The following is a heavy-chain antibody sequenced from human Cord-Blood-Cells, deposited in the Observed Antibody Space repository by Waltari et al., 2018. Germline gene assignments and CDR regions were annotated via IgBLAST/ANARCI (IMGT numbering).Heavy chain of an antibody. Sequence: QLQLQESGPGLVKPPETLSLTCTVPGGPISSSSYYWGWIRQPQGKGLEWIGSIYYSGSTYYNPSLKSRVTISVDTSKNQFSLKLSSVTAADTAVYYCARHGNSGCYSWGQGTLVTVSS. CDR2: IYYSGST. CDR3: ARHGNSGCYS. V-gene: IGHV4-39*01. CDR1: GGPISSSSYY. J-gene: IGHJ4*02. D-gene: IGHD6-19*01.